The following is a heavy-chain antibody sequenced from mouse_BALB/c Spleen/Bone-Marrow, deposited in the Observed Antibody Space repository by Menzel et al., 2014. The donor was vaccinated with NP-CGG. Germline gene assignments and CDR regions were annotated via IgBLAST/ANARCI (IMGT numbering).Heavy chain of an antibody. CDR1: GYTFTSYT. CDR3: ASETRPGAWFPI. Sequence: VQLQESGPELARPGPSVKMSCKASGYTFTSYTIQWVKRRPGQGLEWVGYIVPSSGYTEYNQKFKDKTTLTADKSSSTAYIQLRSLTSADYEVYYCASETRPGAWFPIWGQGTLVTVSA. V-gene: IGHV1-4*02. CDR2: IVPSSGYT. J-gene: IGHJ3*01.